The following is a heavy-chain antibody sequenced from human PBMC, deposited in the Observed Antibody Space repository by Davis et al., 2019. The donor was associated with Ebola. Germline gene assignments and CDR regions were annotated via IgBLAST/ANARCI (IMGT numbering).Heavy chain of an antibody. J-gene: IGHJ6*04. CDR1: GGSISSYY. CDR3: AKSYYYDSSGYYYYYYGMDV. Sequence: MPSETLSLTCTVSGGSISSYYWSWIRQPPGKGLEWIGYIYYSGSTNYNPSLKSRVTISVDTSKNQFSLKLSSVTAADTALYYCAKSYYYDSSGYYYYYYGMDVWGKGTTVTVSS. V-gene: IGHV4-59*08. CDR2: IYYSGST. D-gene: IGHD3-22*01.